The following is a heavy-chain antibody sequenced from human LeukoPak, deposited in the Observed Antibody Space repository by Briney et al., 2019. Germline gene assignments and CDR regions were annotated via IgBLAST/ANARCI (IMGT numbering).Heavy chain of an antibody. CDR3: AKDTAMVKYYDSYGMDV. CDR1: GFTFSSYA. D-gene: IGHD5-18*01. CDR2: ISGSGGST. V-gene: IGHV3-23*01. J-gene: IGHJ6*02. Sequence: GGSLRLSFAASGFTFSSYAMSWVRQAPGKGLEWVSAISGSGGSTYYADSVKGRFTISRDNSKNTLYLQMNSLRAEDTAVYYCAKDTAMVKYYDSYGMDVWGHGTTVTVSS.